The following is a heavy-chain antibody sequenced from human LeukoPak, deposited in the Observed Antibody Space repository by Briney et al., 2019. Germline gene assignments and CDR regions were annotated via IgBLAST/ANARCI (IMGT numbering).Heavy chain of an antibody. J-gene: IGHJ6*02. D-gene: IGHD6-13*01. CDR1: GFTFSRYG. V-gene: IGHV3-33*07. Sequence: GGALRLSCAGSGFTFSRYGMDGGRQGPGKGGEWGVVIWYDGSNKYYADSVKGRFTISRDNSKNTLYLQMNSLRAEDTAVYYCARLISAAGTGGYYYGMDVWGQGTTVTVSS. CDR2: IWYDGSNK. CDR3: ARLISAAGTGGYYYGMDV.